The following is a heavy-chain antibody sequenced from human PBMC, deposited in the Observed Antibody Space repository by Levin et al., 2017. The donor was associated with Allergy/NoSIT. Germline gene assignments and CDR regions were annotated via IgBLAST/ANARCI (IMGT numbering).Heavy chain of an antibody. CDR1: GLTFDDYA. J-gene: IGHJ3*02. D-gene: IGHD3-10*01. CDR3: ARDNIGLPDAFDI. Sequence: QAGGSLRLSCAASGLTFDDYAMHWVRQAPGKGLEWVSGISWNSGSIGYADSVKGRFTISRDNAKNSLYLQMNSLRTEDTALYYCARDNIGLPDAFDIWGQGTMVIVSS. V-gene: IGHV3-9*01. CDR2: ISWNSGSI.